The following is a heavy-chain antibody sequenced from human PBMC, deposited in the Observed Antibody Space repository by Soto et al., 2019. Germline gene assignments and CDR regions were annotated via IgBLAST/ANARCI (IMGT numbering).Heavy chain of an antibody. CDR2: VSTSGRST. J-gene: IGHJ4*02. Sequence: LRLSCSASGFIFSESTIYWVRQVPGKGLEAISAVSTSGRSTYYADSVKDRFTISRDNSKNTLFLQMGSLRPEDTAIYYCVKQAHGLDGVAFDYWGQGTQVTVSS. D-gene: IGHD2-15*01. V-gene: IGHV3-64D*06. CDR1: GFIFSEST. CDR3: VKQAHGLDGVAFDY.